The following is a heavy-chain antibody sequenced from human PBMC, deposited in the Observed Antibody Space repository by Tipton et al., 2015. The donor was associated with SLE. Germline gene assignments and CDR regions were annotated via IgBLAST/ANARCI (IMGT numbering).Heavy chain of an antibody. CDR1: GGSFSGYY. J-gene: IGHJ3*02. CDR3: ARDRIDARVFDI. Sequence: GLVKPSETLSLTCAVYGGSFSGYYWSWIRQPPGKGLEWIGYIYYSGSTNYNPSLKSRVTISVDTSKNQFSLKLSSVTAADTAVYYCARDRIDARVFDIWGQGTMVPVSS. V-gene: IGHV4-59*01. D-gene: IGHD2-2*01. CDR2: IYYSGST.